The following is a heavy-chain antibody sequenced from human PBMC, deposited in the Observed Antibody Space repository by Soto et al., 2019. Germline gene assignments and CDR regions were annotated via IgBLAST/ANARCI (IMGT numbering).Heavy chain of an antibody. Sequence: QVQLVQSGAEVKKPGASVKVSCKASGYTFTSYGISWVRQAPGQGLEWMGWISAYNGNTNYAQKLQGRVTMTTDTTTSTAYMELRSLRSDDTAVYYGARDRVCSGTSCYEAWFDPWGQGTLVTVSS. D-gene: IGHD2-2*01. CDR2: ISAYNGNT. CDR3: ARDRVCSGTSCYEAWFDP. CDR1: GYTFTSYG. J-gene: IGHJ5*02. V-gene: IGHV1-18*01.